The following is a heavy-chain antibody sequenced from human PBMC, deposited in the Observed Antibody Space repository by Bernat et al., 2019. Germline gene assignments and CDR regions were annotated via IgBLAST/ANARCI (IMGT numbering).Heavy chain of an antibody. D-gene: IGHD6-19*01. CDR2: ISHDRNTL. V-gene: IGHV3-30*18. Sequence: QVHLVESGGGVVQPGRSLRLSCAASGFTFSSFGMHWVRQAPGKGLEWVAAISHDRNTLYYADSVKGRFTISTDESKNTLYLQLDSLRAEDMAMYYCAKDSLYSSGWYGVGDWGQGTLVTVAS. J-gene: IGHJ4*02. CDR3: AKDSLYSSGWYGVGD. CDR1: GFTFSSFG.